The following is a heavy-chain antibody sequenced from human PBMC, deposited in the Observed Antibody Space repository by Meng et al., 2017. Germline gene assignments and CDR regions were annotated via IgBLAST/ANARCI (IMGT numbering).Heavy chain of an antibody. Sequence: QVQLVQSGAEGKKPGSSVKVSCKASGGTFSSYAISWVRQAPGQGLEWMGWINPNSGGTNYAQKFQGRVTMTRDTSISTAYMELSRLRSDDTAVYYCARSERYVLGFDYWGQGTLVTVSS. J-gene: IGHJ4*02. V-gene: IGHV1-2*02. CDR3: ARSERYVLGFDY. D-gene: IGHD3-16*01. CDR1: GGTFSSYA. CDR2: INPNSGGT.